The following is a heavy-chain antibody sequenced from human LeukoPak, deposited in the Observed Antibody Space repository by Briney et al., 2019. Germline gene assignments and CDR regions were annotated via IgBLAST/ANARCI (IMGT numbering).Heavy chain of an antibody. D-gene: IGHD4-11*01. CDR3: ASPEGYSNYYYYGMDV. J-gene: IGHJ6*02. V-gene: IGHV1-46*01. CDR1: GYTFTSYY. CDR2: INPSGGST. Sequence: ASVKVSCKASGYTFTSYYMHWVRQAPGQGLEWMGIINPSGGSTSYAQKFQGRVTMTRDTSTSTVYMELSSLRSEDTAVYYCASPEGYSNYYYYGMDVWGQGTTVTVSS.